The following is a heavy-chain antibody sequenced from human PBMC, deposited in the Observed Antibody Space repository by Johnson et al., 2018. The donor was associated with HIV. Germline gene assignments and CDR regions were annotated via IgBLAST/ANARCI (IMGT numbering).Heavy chain of an antibody. Sequence: QVQLVESGGGVVQPGRSLRLSCAASGFTFSSYAMHWVRQAPGKGLEWVAVISYDGSNKYYADSVKARFTISRDNSKNKLYRQMNSLRAEDTAVYYCARDAPNFFHSSGVRYDAFDLWGQGTTVTVSS. D-gene: IGHD3-22*01. CDR1: GFTFSSYA. J-gene: IGHJ3*01. V-gene: IGHV3-30*14. CDR2: ISYDGSNK. CDR3: ARDAPNFFHSSGVRYDAFDL.